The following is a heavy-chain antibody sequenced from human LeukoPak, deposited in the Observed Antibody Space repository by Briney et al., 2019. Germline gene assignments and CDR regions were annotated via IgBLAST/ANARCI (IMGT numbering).Heavy chain of an antibody. CDR1: GYTFTGYY. CDR2: INPNSGGT. Sequence: ASVKVSCKASGYTFTGYYMHWVRQAPGQGLVWMGWINPNSGGTNYAQKFQGRVTMTRDTSISTAYMELSRLRSDDTAVYYCARYYGSGRYVDYWGQGTLVTVSS. J-gene: IGHJ4*02. D-gene: IGHD3-10*01. V-gene: IGHV1-2*02. CDR3: ARYYGSGRYVDY.